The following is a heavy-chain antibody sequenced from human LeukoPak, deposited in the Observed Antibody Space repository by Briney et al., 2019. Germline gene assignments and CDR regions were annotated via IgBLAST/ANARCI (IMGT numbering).Heavy chain of an antibody. CDR2: IYYSGRI. J-gene: IGHJ4*02. CDR3: ARRSMGSNFGYREGGFDS. D-gene: IGHD5-18*01. Sequence: SETLSLTRTVSGSSISPYYWSWIRQPPGKGLEWIGYIYYSGRINYNPSLKSRVTISLDTSKNQFSLKLTSVTAADTAVYYCARRSMGSNFGYREGGFDSWGQGTLVTVSS. V-gene: IGHV4-59*08. CDR1: GSSISPYY.